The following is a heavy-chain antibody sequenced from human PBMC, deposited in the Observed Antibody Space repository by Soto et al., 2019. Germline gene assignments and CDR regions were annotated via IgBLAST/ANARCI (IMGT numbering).Heavy chain of an antibody. Sequence: EVQLVESGGGLVQPGGSLRLSCTASGFTFTDHSMNWVRHAPGKGLEWLSYINDISNAIHYADSVKGRFAMSRDNAKKSVFLQMKSLRVEETGVYYCARDRPTTFSADLWGQGTVVTVSS. V-gene: IGHV3-48*04. J-gene: IGHJ3*01. CDR3: ARDRPTTFSADL. CDR2: INDISNAI. D-gene: IGHD5-12*01. CDR1: GFTFTDHS.